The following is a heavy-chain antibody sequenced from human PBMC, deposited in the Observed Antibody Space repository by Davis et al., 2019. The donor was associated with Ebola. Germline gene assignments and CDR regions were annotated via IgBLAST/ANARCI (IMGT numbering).Heavy chain of an antibody. CDR3: AKDTTVVIAALFES. CDR1: GFTFNDYA. CDR2: INWNGGDT. Sequence: SLKISCTASGFTFNDYAMHWVRQTPGKGLKWVAGINWNGGDTGYADSVKGRFTISRDNAKNSLYLQMNSLRTEDTAFYYCAKDTTVVIAALFESWGQGTLVTVSS. V-gene: IGHV3-9*01. D-gene: IGHD2-15*01. J-gene: IGHJ4*02.